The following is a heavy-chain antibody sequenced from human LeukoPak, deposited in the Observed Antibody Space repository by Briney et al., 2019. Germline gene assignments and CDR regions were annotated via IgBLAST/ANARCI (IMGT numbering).Heavy chain of an antibody. CDR1: GGSISSGSYS. D-gene: IGHD7-27*01. J-gene: IGHJ4*02. Sequence: PSQTLSLTCAVSGGSISSGSYSWSWIRQPPGKGLEWIGYIYPRGSTYYNPSLKSRVILSLDKSANQFSLNLSSVTAADTAVYYCARFSPRAMGNYLDFWGQGTLVAVSS. CDR2: IYPRGST. V-gene: IGHV4-30-2*01. CDR3: ARFSPRAMGNYLDF.